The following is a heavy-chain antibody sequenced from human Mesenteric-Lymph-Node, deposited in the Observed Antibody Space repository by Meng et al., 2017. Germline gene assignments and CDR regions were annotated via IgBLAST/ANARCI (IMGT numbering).Heavy chain of an antibody. CDR3: ARWPYDY. CDR2: IWYDGSNK. Sequence: GESLKISCTVSGFTLSSFGMHWVRQAPGKGLEWVAVIWYDGSNKYYVDSVKGRFTISRDNSKNTLYLEMNSLRAEDTAVYYCARWPYDYWGQGTLVTVSS. J-gene: IGHJ4*02. CDR1: GFTLSSFG. V-gene: IGHV3-33*01.